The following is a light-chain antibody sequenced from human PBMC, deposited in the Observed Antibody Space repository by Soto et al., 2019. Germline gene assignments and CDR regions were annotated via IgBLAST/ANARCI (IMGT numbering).Light chain of an antibody. J-gene: IGLJ1*01. Sequence: QSVLTQPPSASGSPGQSVAISCTGTSSDVGGYRHVSWYQHHPGKAPKLIIYEVSNRPSGVSNRFSGSKSDYAASLTISGLQTEDEADYYCISQSISGTRVFGTGTKLTVL. CDR2: EVS. CDR1: SSDVGGYRH. V-gene: IGLV2-14*01. CDR3: ISQSISGTRV.